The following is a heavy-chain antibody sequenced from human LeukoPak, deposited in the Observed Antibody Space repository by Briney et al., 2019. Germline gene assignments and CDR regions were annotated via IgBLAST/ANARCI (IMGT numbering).Heavy chain of an antibody. CDR3: AKEGVEYRFYDY. J-gene: IGHJ4*02. CDR2: ISFDGSHK. V-gene: IGHV3-30*18. D-gene: IGHD2/OR15-2a*01. CDR1: GFTFSSYA. Sequence: GGSLRLSCAASGFTFSSYAMSWVRQAPGKGLEWVAVISFDGSHKYYADSVKGRFTISRDNSKNTLYLQMNSLRAEDTAMYYCAKEGVEYRFYDYWGQGTLVTVSS.